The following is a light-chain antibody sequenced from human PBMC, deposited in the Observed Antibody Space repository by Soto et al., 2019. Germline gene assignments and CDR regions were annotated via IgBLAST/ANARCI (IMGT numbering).Light chain of an antibody. CDR1: GRDIGAYDY. CDR3: SSYTTSYFYV. V-gene: IGLV2-14*01. CDR2: GVK. Sequence: QSALTQPASVSGSPGQSITISCTGSGRDIGAYDYVSWYQQHPGKAPKLIIYGVKNRPSGVSNRFSASKSAFTASLTISGLQNEDEADYYFSSYTTSYFYVFGPGTKLTVL. J-gene: IGLJ1*01.